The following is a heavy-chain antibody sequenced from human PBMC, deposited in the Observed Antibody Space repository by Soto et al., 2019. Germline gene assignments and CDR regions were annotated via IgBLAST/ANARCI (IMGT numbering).Heavy chain of an antibody. Sequence: DVQLVESGGGLIQPGESLRLSCAAFGLTVSGKKYVAWVRQAPGKGLEWVSALYDVDGTYYADSVKGRFTTSRDSSKTTVYLHMNGLRPDDTAVYYCASWHEREHAYDVWGQGTTVTVSS. CDR3: ASWHEREHAYDV. CDR1: GLTVSGKKY. V-gene: IGHV3-53*01. D-gene: IGHD1-1*01. J-gene: IGHJ3*01. CDR2: LYDVDGT.